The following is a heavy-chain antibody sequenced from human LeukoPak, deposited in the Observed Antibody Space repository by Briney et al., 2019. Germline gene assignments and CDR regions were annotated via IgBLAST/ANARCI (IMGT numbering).Heavy chain of an antibody. CDR3: ARDNPYCSGGSCKYYFDY. J-gene: IGHJ4*02. CDR2: IYHSGST. V-gene: IGHV4-39*07. CDR1: GGSISSYY. D-gene: IGHD2-15*01. Sequence: SETLSLTCTVSGGSISSYYWGWIRQPPGKGLEWIGSIYHSGSTYYNPSLKSRVTVSVDTSKNQFSLKLSSVTAADTAVYYCARDNPYCSGGSCKYYFDYWGQGTLVTVSS.